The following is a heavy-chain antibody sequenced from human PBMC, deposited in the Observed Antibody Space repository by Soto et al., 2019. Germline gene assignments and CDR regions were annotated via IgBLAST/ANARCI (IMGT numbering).Heavy chain of an antibody. CDR1: GFTLSNFA. D-gene: IGHD2-2*01. J-gene: IGHJ4*02. Sequence: EVQLLESGGDLVQPGGSLRLPCVASGFTLSNFAMSWVRQAPGKGLEWVSAVSGSGYNTYYADSVKGRFTISRDTFKNTLYLQMNSLSAEDTATYFCVKGSSSSRPCCFDYWGQGTLVTVSS. CDR3: VKGSSSSRPCCFDY. CDR2: VSGSGYNT. V-gene: IGHV3-23*01.